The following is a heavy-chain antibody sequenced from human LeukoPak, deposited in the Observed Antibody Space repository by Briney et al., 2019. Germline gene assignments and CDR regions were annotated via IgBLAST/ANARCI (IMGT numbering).Heavy chain of an antibody. J-gene: IGHJ4*02. V-gene: IGHV3-7*03. Sequence: GGSLRLSCAASGFTFSSYWMTWVRQAPGKGPEWVANIKQDGSEKYYVDSVKGRFTISRDNAKNSLCLQMNSLRAEDTAVYYCTRDNPFGAYWGQGTLVTVSS. CDR2: IKQDGSEK. D-gene: IGHD3-3*01. CDR3: TRDNPFGAY. CDR1: GFTFSSYW.